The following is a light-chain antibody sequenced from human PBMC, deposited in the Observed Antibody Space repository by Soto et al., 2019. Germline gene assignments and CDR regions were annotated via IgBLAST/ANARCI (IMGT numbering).Light chain of an antibody. J-gene: IGKJ1*01. V-gene: IGKV3-15*01. CDR1: QSVNNN. CDR2: GAS. Sequence: ETLMTQSPATLSVSPGERATLSCRASQSVNNNLAWYQQKLGQAPRVLIYGASTRATGIPARFTGSGSGTEFILTITSLQSEDSAVYYCQEYNTWPWTFGQVTKVEFK. CDR3: QEYNTWPWT.